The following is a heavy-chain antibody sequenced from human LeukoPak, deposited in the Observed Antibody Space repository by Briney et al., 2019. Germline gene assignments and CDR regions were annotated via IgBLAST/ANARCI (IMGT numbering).Heavy chain of an antibody. CDR2: INQDETEK. D-gene: IGHD3-10*01. Sequence: GGSLRLSCGASGFTFGSYWMTWVRQAPGKGLEWVANINQDETEKYYVDSVKGRFTISRDNAKNSLYLQMNSLRADDTAVYYCVRPYYYGSGSLNWGQGTLVTVSS. J-gene: IGHJ4*02. CDR3: VRPYYYGSGSLN. CDR1: GFTFGSYW. V-gene: IGHV3-7*01.